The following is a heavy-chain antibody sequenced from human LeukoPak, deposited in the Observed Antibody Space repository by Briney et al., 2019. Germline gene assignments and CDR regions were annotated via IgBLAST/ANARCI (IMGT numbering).Heavy chain of an antibody. Sequence: PGGSLRLSCVASGFTFSDYAMHWVRQTPKKGLEWVSVIYSGGSTYYADSVKGRFTISRDNSKNTLYLQMNSLRAEDTAVYYCAKDGWELGLGYYYYMDVWGKGTTVTVSS. J-gene: IGHJ6*03. V-gene: IGHV3-NL1*01. D-gene: IGHD1-26*01. CDR2: IYSGGST. CDR3: AKDGWELGLGYYYYMDV. CDR1: GFTFSDYA.